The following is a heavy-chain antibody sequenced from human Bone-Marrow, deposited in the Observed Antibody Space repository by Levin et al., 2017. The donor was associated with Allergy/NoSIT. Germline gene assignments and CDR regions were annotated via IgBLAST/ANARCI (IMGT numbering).Heavy chain of an antibody. CDR2: IYDSRST. CDR3: AKYYRGVGGKGS. CDR1: GGSITSDH. J-gene: IGHJ5*02. Sequence: PGGSLRLSCTVSGGSITSDHWGWIRQPPGKGLEWIGYIYDSRSTYYSPSFKSRVTISADMPNNQFSLKLNSVTAADTAVYYCAKYYRGVGGKGSWGQGTLVTVSS. V-gene: IGHV4-59*01. D-gene: IGHD3-10*01.